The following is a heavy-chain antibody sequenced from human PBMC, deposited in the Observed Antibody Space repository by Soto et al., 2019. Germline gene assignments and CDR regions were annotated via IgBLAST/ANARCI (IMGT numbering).Heavy chain of an antibody. CDR1: VFTFSNYW. CDR3: ATVAYSRSFFAH. Sequence: VGSLRLSCASAVFTFSNYWMYCVRQPPGKGLVWVSRINGDGSSTSYAESVKGRFTASRDNAKSTLYLQMNSLGADDTAMYYCATVAYSRSFFAHWGQGTLVSGSS. J-gene: IGHJ4*02. CDR2: INGDGSST. V-gene: IGHV3-74*01. D-gene: IGHD1-26*01.